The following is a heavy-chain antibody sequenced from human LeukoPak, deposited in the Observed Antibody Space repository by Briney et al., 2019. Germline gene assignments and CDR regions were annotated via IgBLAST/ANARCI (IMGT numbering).Heavy chain of an antibody. D-gene: IGHD2-21*02. CDR3: ARKAYCGGDCSPRHWYFDL. V-gene: IGHV4-59*01. Sequence: SETLTLTCAVSDGSITPSYWSWIRQPPGKGLEWIGYIYYSGSTTYNPSLKSRVTISLDRSKNHFSLELSSVTAADTAVYFCARKAYCGGDCSPRHWYFDLWGRGTLVTVSA. J-gene: IGHJ2*01. CDR2: IYYSGST. CDR1: DGSITPSY.